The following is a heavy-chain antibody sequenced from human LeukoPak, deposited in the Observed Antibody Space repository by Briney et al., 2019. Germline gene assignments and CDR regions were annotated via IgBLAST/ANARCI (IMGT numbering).Heavy chain of an antibody. CDR1: GYSFTSYW. D-gene: IGHD1-26*01. J-gene: IGHJ4*02. CDR2: IYPGDSDT. Sequence: PGESLKISCKVSGYSFTSYWIVWVRQMPGQGLEWVGIIYPGDSDTRYSPSFQGQVTISADKSISTAYLQWSSLKASDTAMYYCARRYNKVGASLDWGQGTLVTVSS. V-gene: IGHV5-51*01. CDR3: ARRYNKVGASLD.